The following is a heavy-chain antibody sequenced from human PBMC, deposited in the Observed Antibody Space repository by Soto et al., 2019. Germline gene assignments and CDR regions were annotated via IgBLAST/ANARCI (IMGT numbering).Heavy chain of an antibody. CDR2: IIPIFGTA. CDR1: GGTFTSFA. Sequence: AGKGSSKAPGGTFTSFAITWGGPAPGQGLEWMGGIIPIFGTANYAQKFQGRVTITADESTSTAYMELSSLRYEDTAVYYCARDGSVDTAMASDYWGQGTLVTVSS. J-gene: IGHJ4*02. D-gene: IGHD5-18*01. V-gene: IGHV1-69*13. CDR3: ARDGSVDTAMASDY.